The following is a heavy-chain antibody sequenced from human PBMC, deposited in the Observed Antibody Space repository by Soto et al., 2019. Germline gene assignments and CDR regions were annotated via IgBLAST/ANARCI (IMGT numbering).Heavy chain of an antibody. J-gene: IGHJ4*02. Sequence: VGSLRLSCAASGFTFSSYWMHWVRQAPGKGLVWVSRINSDGSSTSYADSVKGRFTISRDNAKNTLYLQMNSLRAEDTAVYYCASSGYGGNPLAYWGQGTLVTVSS. D-gene: IGHD4-17*01. CDR1: GFTFSSYW. CDR2: INSDGSST. V-gene: IGHV3-74*01. CDR3: ASSGYGGNPLAY.